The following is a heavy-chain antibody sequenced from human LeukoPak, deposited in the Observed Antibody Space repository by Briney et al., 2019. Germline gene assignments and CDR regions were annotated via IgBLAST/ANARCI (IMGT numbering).Heavy chain of an antibody. CDR1: GASISSYS. D-gene: IGHD6-13*01. CDR2: IYNSATT. CDR3: ARNSSSSWGYYSMDV. Sequence: SETLSLTCRVSGASISSYSWSWIRQTPGKGLEWIGYIYNSATTNYNPSLKSRLTISVDTSKNQISLKLTSVTAADKAVYYCARNSSSSWGYYSMDVWGKGTTVTVSS. V-gene: IGHV4-59*01. J-gene: IGHJ6*03.